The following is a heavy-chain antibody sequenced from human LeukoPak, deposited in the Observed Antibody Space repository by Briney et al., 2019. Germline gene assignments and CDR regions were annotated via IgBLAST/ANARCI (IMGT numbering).Heavy chain of an antibody. J-gene: IGHJ4*02. CDR2: IYYGGST. D-gene: IGHD3-22*01. CDR1: GGSISSSNYY. CDR3: ARHYYDSSGYLDY. V-gene: IGHV4-39*01. Sequence: SETLSLTCTVSGGSISSSNYYRGWIRQPPGKGLEWIGSIYYGGSTYYNPSLKSRVTISVDTSKNQFSLKLSSVTAADTAVYYCARHYYDSSGYLDYWGQGTLVTVSS.